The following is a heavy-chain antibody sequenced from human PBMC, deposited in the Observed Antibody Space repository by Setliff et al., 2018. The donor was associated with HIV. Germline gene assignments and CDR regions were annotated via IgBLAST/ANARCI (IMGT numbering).Heavy chain of an antibody. J-gene: IGHJ5*01. Sequence: RASVKVSCKASGYTFTAYYMHWVRQVPGQGLEWMGWINTNSGDTKYAQKFQGRVTMTRDTSISTAFMDLSSLRSDDTAMYYCARGVGSSWFDSWGQGTLVTVSS. CDR1: GYTFTAYY. CDR3: ARGVGSSWFDS. CDR2: INTNSGDT. V-gene: IGHV1-2*02. D-gene: IGHD1-26*01.